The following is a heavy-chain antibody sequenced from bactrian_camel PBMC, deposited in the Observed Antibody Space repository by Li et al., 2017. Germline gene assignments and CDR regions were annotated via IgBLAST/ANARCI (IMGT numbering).Heavy chain of an antibody. Sequence: HVQLVESGGGSVQAGGSLKPSCALRGYTDEYCIGWFRQAPGKQREGVATIDSDSTTDYADSVKGRFTISRDNAKNTLYLQIDSLKPEDTAMYYCAADFGPYCSGSYLARRANFEGQGTQVTVS. CDR1: GYTDEYC. V-gene: IGHV3S63*01. D-gene: IGHD2*01. CDR2: IDSDSTT. J-gene: IGHJ4*01.